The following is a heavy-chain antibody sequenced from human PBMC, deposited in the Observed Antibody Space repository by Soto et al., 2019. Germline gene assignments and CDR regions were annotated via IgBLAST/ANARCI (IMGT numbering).Heavy chain of an antibody. CDR1: GYTFTTYW. CDR3: ARHKGYRSSTSCYGMDV. D-gene: IGHD2-15*01. V-gene: IGHV5-51*01. Sequence: LGESLKIACEGSGYTFTTYWVAWVRQMPGKGLEWVGSIYPGDSDSRYNPSVQGQVTISADRSISTAYLQWNSLKASDTAMYFCARHKGYRSSTSCYGMDVWGQGTTVNVSS. J-gene: IGHJ6*02. CDR2: IYPGDSDS.